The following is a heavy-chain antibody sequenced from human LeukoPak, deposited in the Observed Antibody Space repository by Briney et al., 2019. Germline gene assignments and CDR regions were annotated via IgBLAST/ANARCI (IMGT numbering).Heavy chain of an antibody. CDR2: IVVGSGYT. CDR3: AAIRGYYGSSSHDFDI. CDR1: GFIFSSSA. D-gene: IGHD3-10*01. Sequence: SVKVSCKASGFIFSSSAMQWVRQARGQRLEWIGWIVVGSGYTNYAQKFQERVTITRDMSTSTAYMEVSSLRSEDTAVYYCAAIRGYYGSSSHDFDIWGQGAMVTVSS. J-gene: IGHJ3*02. V-gene: IGHV1-58*02.